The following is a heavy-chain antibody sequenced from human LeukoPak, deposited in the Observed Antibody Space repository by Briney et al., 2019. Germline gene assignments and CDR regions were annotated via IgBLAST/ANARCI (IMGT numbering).Heavy chain of an antibody. CDR2: IYYGGST. Sequence: SETLSLTCTVSGDSISDYYWSWIRQPPGKGLEWIGYIYYGGSTNYNPSLKSRVTISVDTSKNQFSLKLSSVTAADTAVYYCARVSPLCSSTSCYTSFDYWGQGTLVTVSS. CDR1: GDSISDYY. CDR3: ARVSPLCSSTSCYTSFDY. V-gene: IGHV4-59*01. J-gene: IGHJ4*02. D-gene: IGHD2-2*02.